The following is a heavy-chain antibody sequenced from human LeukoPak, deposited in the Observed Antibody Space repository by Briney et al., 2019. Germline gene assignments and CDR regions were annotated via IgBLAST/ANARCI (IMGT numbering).Heavy chain of an antibody. CDR3: ASGPYPAAGTDHQFDY. V-gene: IGHV4-59*01. CDR1: GASISSYY. D-gene: IGHD6-13*01. J-gene: IGHJ4*02. CDR2: IFYSGST. Sequence: SETLSLTCTVSGASISSYYWSWIRQPPGKGLEWIGYIFYSGSTPYNPTLQSRVTISVDTSKNLFSLKLTSVTAADTAVYYCASGPYPAAGTDHQFDYWGQGTLVTVSS.